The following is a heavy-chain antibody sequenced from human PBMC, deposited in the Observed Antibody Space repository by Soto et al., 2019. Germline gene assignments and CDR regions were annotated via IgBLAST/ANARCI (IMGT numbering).Heavy chain of an antibody. J-gene: IGHJ5*02. V-gene: IGHV4-30-4*01. D-gene: IGHD3-16*02. CDR3: ARRNDYVWGSYRFSFLGVEWFDP. Sequence: PSETLSLTCTVSGGSISSGDYYWSWIRQPPGKGLEWIGYIYYSGSTYYNPSLKSRVTISVDTSKNQFSLKLSSVTAAYTAVYYCARRNDYVWGSYRFSFLGVEWFDPWGQGTLVTVSS. CDR2: IYYSGST. CDR1: GGSISSGDYY.